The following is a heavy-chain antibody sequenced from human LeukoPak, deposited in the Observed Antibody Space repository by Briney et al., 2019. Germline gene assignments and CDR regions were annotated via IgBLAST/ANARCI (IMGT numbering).Heavy chain of an antibody. CDR2: INHSGST. CDR3: ASGSYFDY. J-gene: IGHJ4*02. Sequence: KPSETLSLTCAVYGGSFSGYYWSWIRQPPGKGLEWIGEINHSGSTNYNPSLKSRVTISVDTSKNQFSLKLSSVTAADTAVYYCASGSYFDYWGQGTLVTVSS. V-gene: IGHV4-34*01. D-gene: IGHD3-10*01. CDR1: GGSFSGYY.